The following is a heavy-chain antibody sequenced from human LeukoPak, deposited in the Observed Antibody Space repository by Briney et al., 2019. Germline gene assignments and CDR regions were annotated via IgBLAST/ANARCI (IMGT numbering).Heavy chain of an antibody. D-gene: IGHD6-13*01. V-gene: IGHV3-23*01. Sequence: GGSLRLSCAASGFTFTSYAMSWVRQAPGKGLEWVSTISGSGGSTYYADSVKGRFTISRDNSKNTLYLQMNSLRAEGTAVYYCAKYRSGTVPNFDYWGQGTLVTVSS. CDR1: GFTFTSYA. J-gene: IGHJ4*02. CDR2: ISGSGGST. CDR3: AKYRSGTVPNFDY.